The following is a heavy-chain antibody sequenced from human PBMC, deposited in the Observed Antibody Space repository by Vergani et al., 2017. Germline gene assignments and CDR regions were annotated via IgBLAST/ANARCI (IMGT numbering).Heavy chain of an antibody. D-gene: IGHD4-17*01. CDR1: GDSISSGAYY. CDR3: AREVTTVDGNPSNENYYIDV. J-gene: IGHJ6*03. CDR2: IYYSGST. Sequence: QVHVQESGPELVKPSQTLSLTCTVSGDSISSGAYYWTWIRQHPQKGLEWIGFIYYSGSTYYNPSLKGRVTISLDSSKNQFSLKLSSVTAADTAVYYCAREVTTVDGNPSNENYYIDVWGKGTTVTVSS. V-gene: IGHV4-31*03.